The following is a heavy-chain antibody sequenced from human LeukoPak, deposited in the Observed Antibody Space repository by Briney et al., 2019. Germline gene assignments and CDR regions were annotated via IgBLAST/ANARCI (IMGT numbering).Heavy chain of an antibody. CDR3: AKDISATGLYIFDY. J-gene: IGHJ4*02. CDR2: ISWNSGNI. Sequence: GGSPRLSCAASGFTFDDYAMHWVRQAPGKGLEWVSGISWNSGNIGYADSVKGRFTISRDNAKNSLYLQMNSLRAEDTALYYCAKDISATGLYIFDYWGQGTLVTVSS. D-gene: IGHD3-16*01. V-gene: IGHV3-9*01. CDR1: GFTFDDYA.